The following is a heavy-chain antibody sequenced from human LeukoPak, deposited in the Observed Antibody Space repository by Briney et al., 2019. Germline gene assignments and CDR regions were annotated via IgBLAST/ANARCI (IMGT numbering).Heavy chain of an antibody. V-gene: IGHV1-18*01. CDR3: ARAPESPAITIFGVVINPNLDY. Sequence: ASVKVSCKASGYTFTSYGISWVRRAPGQGLEWMGWISAYNGNTNYAQKLQGRVTMTTDTSTSTAYMELRSLRSDDTAVYYCARAPESPAITIFGVVINPNLDYWGQGTLVTVSS. J-gene: IGHJ4*02. CDR2: ISAYNGNT. CDR1: GYTFTSYG. D-gene: IGHD3-3*01.